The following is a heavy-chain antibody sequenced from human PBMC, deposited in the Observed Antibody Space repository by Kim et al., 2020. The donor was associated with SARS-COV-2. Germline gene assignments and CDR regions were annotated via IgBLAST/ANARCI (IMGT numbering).Heavy chain of an antibody. CDR1: GFTFSSYA. CDR2: ISGSGGST. D-gene: IGHD2-15*01. CDR3: AKVSGGYCGGGSCYSALRYFDY. Sequence: GGSLRLSCAASGFTFSSYAMSWVRQAPGKGLEWVSAISGSGGSTYYADSVKGRFTISRDNSKNTLYLQMNSLRAEDTAVYYCAKVSGGYCGGGSCYSALRYFDYWGQGTLVTVSS. J-gene: IGHJ4*02. V-gene: IGHV3-23*01.